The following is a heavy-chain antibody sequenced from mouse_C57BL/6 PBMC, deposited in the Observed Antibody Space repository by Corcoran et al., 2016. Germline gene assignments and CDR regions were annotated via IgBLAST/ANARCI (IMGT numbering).Heavy chain of an antibody. Sequence: QIQLVQSGPELKKPGETVKISCKASGYTFTTYGMSWVKQAPGKGLKWMGWINTYSGVPTYADDFKGRFAFSLETSASTAYLQINNLKNEDTATYFCENYYGSSYVAMDYWGQGTSVTVSS. D-gene: IGHD1-1*01. V-gene: IGHV9-3*01. CDR1: GYTFTTYG. J-gene: IGHJ4*01. CDR2: INTYSGVP. CDR3: ENYYGSSYVAMDY.